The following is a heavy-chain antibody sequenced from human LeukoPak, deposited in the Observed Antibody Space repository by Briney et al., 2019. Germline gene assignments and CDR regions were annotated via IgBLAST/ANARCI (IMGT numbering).Heavy chain of an antibody. CDR3: ARADRLDGGPYLIGP. Sequence: ASGKVSCKTSGYSFTDCYMAWVRQAPGQGLEWMGYIKPTGGGTHSAQKFQGRVTMPRDTSIHTVYMAASWLPSDDAAIYYCARADRLDGGPYLIGPWGQGTLVTVSS. D-gene: IGHD2-21*01. V-gene: IGHV1-2*02. J-gene: IGHJ5*02. CDR1: GYSFTDCY. CDR2: IKPTGGGT.